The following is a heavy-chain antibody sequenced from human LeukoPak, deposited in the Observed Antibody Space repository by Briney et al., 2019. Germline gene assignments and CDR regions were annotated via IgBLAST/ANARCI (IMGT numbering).Heavy chain of an antibody. CDR2: ISYSGST. Sequence: SETLSLTCTVSGGSISSYYWSWIRQPPGKGLEWIGYISYSGSTNYNPSLKSRVTISVDTPKNQFSLKLSSVTAADTAVYYCARVRCSGGSCYLDAFDIWGQGTMVTVSS. D-gene: IGHD2-15*01. CDR3: ARVRCSGGSCYLDAFDI. CDR1: GGSISSYY. V-gene: IGHV4-59*01. J-gene: IGHJ3*02.